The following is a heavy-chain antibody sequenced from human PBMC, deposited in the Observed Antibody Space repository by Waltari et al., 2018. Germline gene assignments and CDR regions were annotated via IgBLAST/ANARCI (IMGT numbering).Heavy chain of an antibody. CDR2: ISYDGSNK. CDR1: GFTFSSYA. CDR3: ARELSSFVLGAFDI. J-gene: IGHJ3*02. D-gene: IGHD3-10*01. V-gene: IGHV3-30-3*01. Sequence: QVQLVESGGGVVQPGRSLRLSCAASGFTFSSYAMHWVRQAPGKGLEWVAVISYDGSNKYYADSVKGRFTISRDKSKNTLYLQVNSLRAEDTAVYYCARELSSFVLGAFDIWGQGTMVTVSS.